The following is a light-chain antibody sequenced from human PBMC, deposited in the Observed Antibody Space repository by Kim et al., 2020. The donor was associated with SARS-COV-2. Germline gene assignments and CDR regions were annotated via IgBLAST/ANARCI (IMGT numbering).Light chain of an antibody. CDR2: YVT. CDR3: SSYARGVIRL. V-gene: IGLV2-14*03. J-gene: IGLJ3*02. CDR1: SSVIGAYDY. Sequence: GRSITISCAGTSSVIGAYDYVSVYQQHPAKPPQLIISYVTIRPSGVSDRFSGSKSGNTASLTISGLQAEDQADYYCSSYARGVIRLFGGGTQLTVL.